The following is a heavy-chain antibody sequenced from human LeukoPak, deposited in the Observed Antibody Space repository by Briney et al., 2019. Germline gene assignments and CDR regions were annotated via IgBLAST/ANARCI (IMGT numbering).Heavy chain of an antibody. V-gene: IGHV3-7*01. CDR3: EGSWSPLYYYYMDV. CDR1: GFTFSSYW. D-gene: IGHD6-13*01. CDR2: IKQDGSEK. Sequence: GGSLRLSCAASGFTFSSYWMSWVRQAPGKGLEWVANIKQDGSEKYYVDSVKGRFTISRDNAKNSLYLQMNSLRAEDTAVYYCEGSWSPLYYYYMDVWGKGTTVTVSS. J-gene: IGHJ6*03.